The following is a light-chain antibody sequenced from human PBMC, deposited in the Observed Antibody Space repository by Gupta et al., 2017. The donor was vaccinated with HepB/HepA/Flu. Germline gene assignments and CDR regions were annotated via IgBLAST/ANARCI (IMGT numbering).Light chain of an antibody. V-gene: IGLV3-1*01. CDR1: KLGDMY. J-gene: IGLJ2*01. CDR3: QAWDSNTVV. CDR2: QNS. Sequence: SYELTQPPSVSVSPGQTASITCSGDKLGDMYVFWYQQKPGQSPVLVIYQNSKRPSGIPELFSGSNSGNTATLTISGTQAMDEADYYCQAWDSNTVVFGGGTKLTVL.